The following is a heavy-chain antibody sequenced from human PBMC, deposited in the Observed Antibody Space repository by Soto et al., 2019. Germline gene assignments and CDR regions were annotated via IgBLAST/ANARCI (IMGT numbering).Heavy chain of an antibody. J-gene: IGHJ4*02. CDR2: ISYDGSNK. CDR3: ARDGAD. Sequence: QVQLVESGGGVVQPGRSLRLSCAASGFTFSYYAMHWVRQAPGKGLEWVAVISYDGSNKYYADSVKGRFTISRDNSRNTLDLQMNSLRAEDTAVYYCARDGADWGQGTLVTVSS. CDR1: GFTFSYYA. V-gene: IGHV3-30-3*01.